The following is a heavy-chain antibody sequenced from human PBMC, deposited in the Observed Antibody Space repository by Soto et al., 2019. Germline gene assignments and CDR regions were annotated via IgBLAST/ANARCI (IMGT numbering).Heavy chain of an antibody. D-gene: IGHD4-17*01. CDR1: GGSFSGYY. V-gene: IGHV4-59*06. CDR3: ARVVTTRYYFDY. Sequence: SETLSLTCAVYGGSFSGYYWSWIRQPPGKGLEWIGYIYYSGSTYYNPSLKSRVTISVDTSKNQFSLKLSSVTAADTAVYYCARVVTTRYYFDYWGQGTLVTVSS. J-gene: IGHJ4*02. CDR2: IYYSGST.